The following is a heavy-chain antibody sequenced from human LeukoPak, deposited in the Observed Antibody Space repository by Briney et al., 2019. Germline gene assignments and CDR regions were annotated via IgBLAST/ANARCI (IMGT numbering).Heavy chain of an antibody. CDR1: GFTFSSYA. Sequence: GGSLRLSCAASGFTFSSYAMTWVRQPPGKGLEWVSGISDRGANTYYADSVKGRFTISRDNSKNTLHLQMNILRVEDTAVYYCAKSLTEYSSGWYDYWGQGTLVTVSS. CDR2: ISDRGANT. D-gene: IGHD6-19*01. CDR3: AKSLTEYSSGWYDY. V-gene: IGHV3-23*01. J-gene: IGHJ4*02.